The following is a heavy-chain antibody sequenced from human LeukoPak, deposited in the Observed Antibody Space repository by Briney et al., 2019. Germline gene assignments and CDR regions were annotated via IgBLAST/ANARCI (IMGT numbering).Heavy chain of an antibody. Sequence: PSETLSLTCTVSGGSISSYYWSWIRQPPGKGLEWIGYIYYSGSTNYNPSLKSRVTISVDTSKNQFSVKLSSVTAADTAVYYCARDQGSPYYGMDVWGQGTTVTVSS. CDR1: GGSISSYY. CDR3: ARDQGSPYYGMDV. J-gene: IGHJ6*02. CDR2: IYYSGST. V-gene: IGHV4-59*01. D-gene: IGHD6-13*01.